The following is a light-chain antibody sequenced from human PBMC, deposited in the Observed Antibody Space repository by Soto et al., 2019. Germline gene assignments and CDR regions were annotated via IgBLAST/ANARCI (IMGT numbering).Light chain of an antibody. CDR3: SSTTTNTAWV. CDR2: EVS. V-gene: IGLV2-14*01. J-gene: IGLJ3*02. Sequence: QSALTQPASVSGSPGQSITISCTGSSSDVGAYRYVSWFQQHPGRAPKLIIYEVSNRPSGVSDRFSGSKSGNTASLTISGQTAEDDAYYHCSSTTTNTAWVFGGGTKVTVL. CDR1: SSDVGAYRY.